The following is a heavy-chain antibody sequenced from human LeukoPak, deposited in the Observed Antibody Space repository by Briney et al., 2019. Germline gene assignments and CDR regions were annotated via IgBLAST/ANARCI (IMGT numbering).Heavy chain of an antibody. CDR1: GYTFTSYG. Sequence: VASVKVSCKASGYTFTSYGISWVRQAPGQGLEWMGWISAYNGNTNYAQKLQDRVTMTTDTSTSTAYMELRSLRSDDTAVYYCASGYCSSTSCYTLDYWGQGTLVTVSS. CDR3: ASGYCSSTSCYTLDY. D-gene: IGHD2-2*02. CDR2: ISAYNGNT. V-gene: IGHV1-18*01. J-gene: IGHJ4*02.